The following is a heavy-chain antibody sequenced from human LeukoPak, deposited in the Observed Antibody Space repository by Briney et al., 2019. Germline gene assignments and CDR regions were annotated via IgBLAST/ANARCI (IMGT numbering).Heavy chain of an antibody. CDR3: ARQGGSFSHIDS. J-gene: IGHJ4*02. D-gene: IGHD1-26*01. CDR1: GGSISSYY. Sequence: PSETLSLTCTVSGGSISSYYWSWIRQPPGKGLEWIGYIYYSGSTNYNPSLKSRVTMSVDTSKKQFSLNLSSVTAADTAVYFCARQGGSFSHIDSWGQGTLVTVSS. V-gene: IGHV4-59*08. CDR2: IYYSGST.